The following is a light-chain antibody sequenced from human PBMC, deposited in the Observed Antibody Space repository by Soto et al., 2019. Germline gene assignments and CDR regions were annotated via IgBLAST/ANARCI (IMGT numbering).Light chain of an antibody. V-gene: IGLV3-1*01. CDR2: QDT. Sequence: SYELTQPPSVSVSPGQTASITCSGDKLGDKYAWWYQQKAGQSPVLVIYQDTKRPSGIPERFSGSNSGNTATLTISGTQGMDEADYYCQAWDSSTAYVVFGGGTKLTAL. CDR3: QAWDSSTAYVV. CDR1: KLGDKY. J-gene: IGLJ2*01.